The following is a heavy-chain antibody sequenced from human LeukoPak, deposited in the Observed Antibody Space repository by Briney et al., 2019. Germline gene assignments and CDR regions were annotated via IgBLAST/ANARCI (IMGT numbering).Heavy chain of an antibody. D-gene: IGHD4-17*01. CDR1: GVSFSAYY. J-gene: IGHJ4*02. V-gene: IGHV4-34*01. CDR2: INHSGNI. CDR3: ARNGDYNLDY. Sequence: SETLSLTCAVYGVSFSAYYWSWIRQSPGKGLEWIGEINHSGNINYNPSLKSRVTISVDTSKNQFSLKLSSVTAADTAVYYCARNGDYNLDYWGQGTLVTVSS.